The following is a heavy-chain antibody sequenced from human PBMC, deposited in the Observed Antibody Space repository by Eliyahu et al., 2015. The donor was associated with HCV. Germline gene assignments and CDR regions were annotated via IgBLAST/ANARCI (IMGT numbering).Heavy chain of an antibody. CDR3: ARSGRSATPDY. Sequence: QVQLQESGPGLVKPSQTLSXTCTXSGXSISSGGYYXSWIRQHPGKGLEWIGYIYYSGXTYYNPSLKSRVTISVDTSKNQFSLKLSSVTAADTAVYYCARSGRSATPDYWGQGTLVTVSS. V-gene: IGHV4-31*03. J-gene: IGHJ4*02. D-gene: IGHD6-25*01. CDR1: GXSISSGGYY. CDR2: IYYSGXT.